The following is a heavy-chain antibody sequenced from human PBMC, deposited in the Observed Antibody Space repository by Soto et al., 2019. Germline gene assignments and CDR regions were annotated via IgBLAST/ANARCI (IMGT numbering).Heavy chain of an antibody. Sequence: PSETLSLTCAVYGGSFSGYYWSWIRQPPGKGLEWIGEINHSGSTNYNPSLKSRVTISVDTSKNQFSLKLSSVTAADTAVYYCASLEQWLPRDYWGQGTLVTVSS. CDR3: ASLEQWLPRDY. D-gene: IGHD6-19*01. CDR1: GGSFSGYY. V-gene: IGHV4-34*01. CDR2: INHSGST. J-gene: IGHJ4*02.